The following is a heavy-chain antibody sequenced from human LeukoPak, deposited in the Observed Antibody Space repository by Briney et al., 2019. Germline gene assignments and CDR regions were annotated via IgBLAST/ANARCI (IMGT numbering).Heavy chain of an antibody. CDR1: GFTFSNYG. D-gene: IGHD1-1*01. V-gene: IGHV3-33*01. CDR2: IWYDGNNK. CDR3: ARDQGTSTTAPKRKGRFDP. Sequence: PGGSLRLSCAASGFTFSNYGMHWVRQAPGKGLEWVALIWYDGNNKYYADSVKGRFTVSRDNSKNTLYLQMNSLRAEDTAVYYCARDQGTSTTAPKRKGRFDPWGQGTLVTVSS. J-gene: IGHJ5*02.